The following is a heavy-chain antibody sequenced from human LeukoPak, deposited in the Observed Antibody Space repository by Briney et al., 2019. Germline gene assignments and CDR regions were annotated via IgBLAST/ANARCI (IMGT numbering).Heavy chain of an antibody. J-gene: IGHJ4*02. D-gene: IGHD6-19*01. CDR1: GFAFSSYA. V-gene: IGHV3-48*01. Sequence: PGGSLRLSCAASGFAFSSYAINWVRQAPGKGLEWLSFISGSSETIYYADSMKGRFTISRDNAENSLYLQMSSLRAEDTAVYYCARDRVGGSFDFWGQGTLVTVSS. CDR3: ARDRVGGSFDF. CDR2: ISGSSETI.